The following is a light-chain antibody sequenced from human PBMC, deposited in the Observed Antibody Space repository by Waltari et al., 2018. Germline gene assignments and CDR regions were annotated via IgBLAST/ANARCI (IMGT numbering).Light chain of an antibody. CDR3: AAWDDNLRAWV. CDR2: NNN. Sequence: QSVLTQPPSASGTPGQRVTISCSGSNSNIGASTVDWYQQVPGTAPKLLLYNNNQRPSGVPDRFSGSKSGHSASLAISGLRSEDETDYYCAAWDDNLRAWVFGGGTKLTVL. J-gene: IGLJ3*02. CDR1: NSNIGAST. V-gene: IGLV1-44*01.